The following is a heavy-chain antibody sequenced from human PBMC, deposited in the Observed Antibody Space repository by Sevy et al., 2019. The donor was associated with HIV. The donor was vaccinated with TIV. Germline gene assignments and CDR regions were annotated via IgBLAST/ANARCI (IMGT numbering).Heavy chain of an antibody. D-gene: IGHD3-10*01. V-gene: IGHV3-48*03. Sequence: GGSLRLSCTASGFTFSSYDMNWVRQAPGKGLEWVSKISSSGSSIYYADSVKGRFTISRDNAKNTVYLQMNSLRAEDTAVYYCAKDRVSGTYYTGDFDYWGQGTLVTVSS. CDR1: GFTFSSYD. J-gene: IGHJ4*02. CDR2: ISSSGSSI. CDR3: AKDRVSGTYYTGDFDY.